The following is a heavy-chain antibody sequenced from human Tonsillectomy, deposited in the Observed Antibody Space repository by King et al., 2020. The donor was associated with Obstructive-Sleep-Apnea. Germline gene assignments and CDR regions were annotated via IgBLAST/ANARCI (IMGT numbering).Heavy chain of an antibody. CDR3: ARVARFGPDGSSPYCFDY. Sequence: VQLVESGSALKRPGASIKISCKASGYTFSDYAVTWVRQAPGQGLECMGWINTNTGDPTYAQAFRGRFVFSFDTSVSMAYLQISSLKAEDTAVYYCARVARFGPDGSSPYCFDYWGQGALVTVSS. CDR1: GYTFSDYA. V-gene: IGHV7-4-1*01. CDR2: INTNTGDP. D-gene: IGHD6-13*01. J-gene: IGHJ4*02.